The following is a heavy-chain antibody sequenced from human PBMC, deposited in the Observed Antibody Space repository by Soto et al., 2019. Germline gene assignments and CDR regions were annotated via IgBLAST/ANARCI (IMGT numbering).Heavy chain of an antibody. CDR2: IRSYNNST. D-gene: IGHD2-8*01. CDR3: ARHGNGDDY. V-gene: IGHV1-18*01. Sequence: RQAPGKGLEWMGWIRSYNNSTNYAQKLQGRVTMTTDTSTNTAYMELRSLRSDDTAVYYCARHGNGDDYWGQGTLVTVSS. J-gene: IGHJ4*02.